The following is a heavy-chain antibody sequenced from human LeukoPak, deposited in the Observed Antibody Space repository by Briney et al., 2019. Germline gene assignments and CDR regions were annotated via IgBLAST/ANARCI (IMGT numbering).Heavy chain of an antibody. CDR2: ISGSGAST. CDR1: GFTLSSYA. J-gene: IGHJ4*02. CDR3: AKGVTNWANNYFDY. V-gene: IGHV3-23*01. D-gene: IGHD7-27*01. Sequence: GGSLRLSCVASGFTLSSYAMNWVRQAPGKGLEWVSAISGSGASTYYVDSVKGRFTISRDKSKSTLYLQLNSLRAEDTAIYYCAKGVTNWANNYFDYWGQGTLVTVSS.